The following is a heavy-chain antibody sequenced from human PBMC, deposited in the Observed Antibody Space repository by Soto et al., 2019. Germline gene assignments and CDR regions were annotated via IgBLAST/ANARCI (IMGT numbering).Heavy chain of an antibody. CDR1: GYTFTGYY. Sequence: QVQLVQSGAEVKKPGASVKVSCKASGYTFTGYYMHWVRQAPGQGLDWMGWINPNSGGTNYAQKFQGWVTMTRDTAISTAYMELSRLRSADTAVYYCPRDAGGDESPMDYWGQGTLVTVSS. J-gene: IGHJ4*02. V-gene: IGHV1-2*04. CDR2: INPNSGGT. CDR3: PRDAGGDESPMDY. D-gene: IGHD1-26*01.